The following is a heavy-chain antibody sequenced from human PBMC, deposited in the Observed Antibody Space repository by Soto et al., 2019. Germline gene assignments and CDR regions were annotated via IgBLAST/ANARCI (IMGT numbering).Heavy chain of an antibody. Sequence: QVQLVESGGGVVQPGRSLRLSCAASGFTFSSYGMHWVRQAPGKGLEWVAVIWYDGSNKYYADSVKGRFTISRDNSKNTLYLQMNSLRAEDTAVYYCASVKSSNYVLSYYYYYYMDVWGKGTTVTVSS. CDR3: ASVKSSNYVLSYYYYYYMDV. CDR1: GFTFSSYG. D-gene: IGHD4-4*01. CDR2: IWYDGSNK. J-gene: IGHJ6*03. V-gene: IGHV3-33*01.